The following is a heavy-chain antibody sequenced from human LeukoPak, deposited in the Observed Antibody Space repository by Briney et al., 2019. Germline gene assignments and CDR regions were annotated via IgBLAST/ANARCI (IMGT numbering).Heavy chain of an antibody. Sequence: SETLSLTCSVSGASITTSAYYWGWIRQPPGKGLDWIGNIYYSGSTYYNPSLKSRVTISVDTSKNQFSLKLSSVTAADTAVYYCARDASGYHGFDYWGQGTLVTVSS. V-gene: IGHV4-39*07. CDR1: GASITTSAYY. J-gene: IGHJ4*02. CDR3: ARDASGYHGFDY. D-gene: IGHD3-22*01. CDR2: IYYSGST.